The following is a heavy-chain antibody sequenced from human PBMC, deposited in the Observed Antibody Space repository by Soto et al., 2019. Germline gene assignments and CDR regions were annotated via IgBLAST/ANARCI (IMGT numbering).Heavy chain of an antibody. CDR2: INHSGFT. V-gene: IGHV4-34*01. D-gene: IGHD5-18*01. CDR1: GGSLRGHY. J-gene: IGHJ4*02. Sequence: SETLSLTCAVSGGSLRGHYWSWIRQSPEKGLEWIGEINHSGFTNYNPTLKSRVTISRDASKNQFSLRLSSMTAADSAVYFCTRDQRYSSAVWGQGTLVTVSS. CDR3: TRDQRYSSAV.